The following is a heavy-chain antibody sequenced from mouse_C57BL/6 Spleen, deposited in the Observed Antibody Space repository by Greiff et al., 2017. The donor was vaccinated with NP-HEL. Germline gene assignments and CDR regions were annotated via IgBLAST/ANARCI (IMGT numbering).Heavy chain of an antibody. D-gene: IGHD3-1*01. CDR1: GFTFSDYY. Sequence: EVKLMESEGGLVQPGSSMKLSCTASGFTFSDYYMAWVRQVPEKGLEWVANINYDGSSTYYLDSLKSRFIISRDNAKNILYLQMSSLKSEDTATYYCARDREPFDYWGQGTTLTVSS. V-gene: IGHV5-16*01. J-gene: IGHJ2*01. CDR2: INYDGSST. CDR3: ARDREPFDY.